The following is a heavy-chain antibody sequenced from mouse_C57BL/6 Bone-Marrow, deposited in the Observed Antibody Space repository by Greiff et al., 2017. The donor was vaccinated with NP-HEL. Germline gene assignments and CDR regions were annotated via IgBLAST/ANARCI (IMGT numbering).Heavy chain of an antibody. CDR2: IYPRSGNT. V-gene: IGHV1-81*01. Sequence: QVQLQQSGAELARPGASVKLSCKASGYTFTSYGISWVKQRTGQGLEWIGEIYPRSGNTYYNEKFKGKATLTADKSSSTAYMELRSLTSEDSAVYFCARRGDGSSGVYFDYWGQGTTLTVSS. D-gene: IGHD1-1*01. J-gene: IGHJ2*01. CDR1: GYTFTSYG. CDR3: ARRGDGSSGVYFDY.